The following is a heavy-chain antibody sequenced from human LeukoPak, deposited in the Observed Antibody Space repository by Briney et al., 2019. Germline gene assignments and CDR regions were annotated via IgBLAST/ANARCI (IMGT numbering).Heavy chain of an antibody. D-gene: IGHD3-10*01. J-gene: IGHJ4*02. V-gene: IGHV3-30*02. Sequence: GGSLRLSCAASGFTFSDEGMHWVRQAPGKGLEWVSFIHVDANEIYYADSVKGRFTISRDSSKNTLHLQMNSLRAEDTAVYYCARECLDSYGSGSYYNRGDSNYFDYWGQGTLVTVSS. CDR3: ARECLDSYGSGSYYNRGDSNYFDY. CDR2: IHVDANEI. CDR1: GFTFSDEG.